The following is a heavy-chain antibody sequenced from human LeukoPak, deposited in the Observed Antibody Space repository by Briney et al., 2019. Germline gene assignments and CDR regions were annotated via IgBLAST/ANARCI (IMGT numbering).Heavy chain of an antibody. Sequence: PGGSLRLSCAASGFTFSRYWMSWVRQAPGRGLEWVANIKQDGTVKHYVDSLKGRFTISRDNAKNSLYLQMNSLRVEDTAVYYCASETQDVFDIWGQGTLVTVSS. CDR2: IKQDGTVK. J-gene: IGHJ3*02. V-gene: IGHV3-7*01. CDR3: ASETQDVFDI. CDR1: GFTFSRYW.